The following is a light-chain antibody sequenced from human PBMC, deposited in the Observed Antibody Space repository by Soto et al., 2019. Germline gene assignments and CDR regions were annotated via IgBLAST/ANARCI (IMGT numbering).Light chain of an antibody. V-gene: IGKV3-11*01. J-gene: IGKJ5*01. CDR3: QQRNIWPPVT. CDR2: GAF. CDR1: QSVSSN. Sequence: IVLTQSPATLSVSPGERATLSCRASQSVSSNLAWYQQKPGQAPRLLIYGAFNRATGIPARFSGSGSGTDFTLTISSLEPEDSAIYYCQQRNIWPPVTFGQGTRLEI.